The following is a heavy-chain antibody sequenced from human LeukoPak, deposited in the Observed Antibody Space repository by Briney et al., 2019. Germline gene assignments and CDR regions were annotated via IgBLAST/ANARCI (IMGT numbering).Heavy chain of an antibody. D-gene: IGHD3-22*01. V-gene: IGHV1-2*02. CDR2: INPNSGGT. CDR1: GYTFTGYY. CDR3: ARDPKYYYDSSGYPIGWFDP. Sequence: GASVKVSCKASGYTFTGYYMHWVRQAPGQGLGWMGWINPNSGGTNYAQKFQGRVTMTRDTSISTAYMELSRLRSDDTAVYYCARDPKYYYDSSGYPIGWFDPWGQGTLVTVSS. J-gene: IGHJ5*02.